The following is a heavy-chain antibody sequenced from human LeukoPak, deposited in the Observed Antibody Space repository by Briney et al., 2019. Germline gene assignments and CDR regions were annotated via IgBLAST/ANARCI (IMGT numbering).Heavy chain of an antibody. J-gene: IGHJ5*02. CDR2: INHSGST. CDR1: GGSFSGYY. V-gene: IGHV4-34*01. Sequence: SSETLSLTCAVYGGSFSGYYWSWIRQPPGKGLEWIGEINHSGSTNYNPSLKSRVTISVDTSKSQFSLKLSSVTAADTAVYYCARSVILTGYYDPWGQGTLVTVSS. CDR3: ARSVILTGYYDP. D-gene: IGHD3-9*01.